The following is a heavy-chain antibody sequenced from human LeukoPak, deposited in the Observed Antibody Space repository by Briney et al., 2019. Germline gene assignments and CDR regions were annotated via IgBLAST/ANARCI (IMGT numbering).Heavy chain of an antibody. V-gene: IGHV3-48*03. CDR2: IRSSGSTI. J-gene: IGHJ6*03. CDR3: ASLHHYYYYMDV. CDR1: GFTFSSYE. Sequence: GGSLRLSCAASGFTFSSYEMNWVRQAPGKGLEWVSYIRSSGSTIYYADSVKGRFTISRDNAKNSLYLQMNSLRAEDTAVYYCASLHHYYYYMDVWGKGTTVTASS.